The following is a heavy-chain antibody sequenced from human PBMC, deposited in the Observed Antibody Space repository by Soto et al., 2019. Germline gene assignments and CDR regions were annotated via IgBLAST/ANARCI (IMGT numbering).Heavy chain of an antibody. D-gene: IGHD6-19*01. Sequence: ASVKVSCKASGYTFTGYYMHWVRQAPGQGLEWMGWINPNSGGTNYAQKFQGRVTMTRDTSISTAYMELSRLRSDDTAVYYCANVLRQLYSSRWNDVFDIWGQGTMVTVS. J-gene: IGHJ3*02. CDR1: GYTFTGYY. V-gene: IGHV1-2*02. CDR2: INPNSGGT. CDR3: ANVLRQLYSSRWNDVFDI.